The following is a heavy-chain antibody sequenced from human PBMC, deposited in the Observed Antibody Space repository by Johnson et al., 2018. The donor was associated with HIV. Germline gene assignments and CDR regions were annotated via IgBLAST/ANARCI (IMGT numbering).Heavy chain of an antibody. CDR2: ISGSGGST. CDR3: AESAFERWSYSGSPGAFDI. CDR1: GFTFSSYV. J-gene: IGHJ3*02. D-gene: IGHD1-26*01. V-gene: IGHV3-23*04. Sequence: EVQLVESWGGLVQPGGSLRLSCAASGFTFSSYVMSWVRQAPGKGLEWVSAISGSGGSTYYADSVKGRFTISRDNSKNTLYLQMNSLRAEDTAVYYCAESAFERWSYSGSPGAFDIWGQGTMVTVSS.